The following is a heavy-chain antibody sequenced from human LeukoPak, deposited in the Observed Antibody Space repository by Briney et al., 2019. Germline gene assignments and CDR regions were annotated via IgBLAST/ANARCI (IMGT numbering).Heavy chain of an antibody. V-gene: IGHV1-69*13. J-gene: IGHJ4*02. CDR3: VANWNDRPFDY. Sequence: ASVKVSCKASGGTFSSYAISWVRQPPGQGLEWMGGIIPIFGTANYAQKFQGRVTITADESTSTAYMELSSLRSEDTAVYYCVANWNDRPFDYWGQGTLVTVSS. D-gene: IGHD1-1*01. CDR1: GGTFSSYA. CDR2: IIPIFGTA.